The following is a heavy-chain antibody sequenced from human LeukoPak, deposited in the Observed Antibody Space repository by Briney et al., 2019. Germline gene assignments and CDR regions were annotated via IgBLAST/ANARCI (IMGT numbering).Heavy chain of an antibody. Sequence: SVKVSCKASGGTFSSYAISWVRQAPGQGLEWMGGIIPIFGTANYAQKFQGRVTITTDESTSTAYMELSRLRSEDTAVYYCATRLAVAGTMGVYYFDYWGQGTLVTVSS. D-gene: IGHD6-19*01. CDR1: GGTFSSYA. CDR3: ATRLAVAGTMGVYYFDY. CDR2: IIPIFGTA. V-gene: IGHV1-69*05. J-gene: IGHJ4*02.